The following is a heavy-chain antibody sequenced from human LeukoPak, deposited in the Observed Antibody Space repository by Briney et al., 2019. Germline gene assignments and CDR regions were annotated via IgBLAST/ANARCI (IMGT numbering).Heavy chain of an antibody. Sequence: SETLSLTCTVSGGSISSSSYYWGWIRQPPGKGLEWIGSIYYSGSTYYNPSLKSRVTISVDTSKNQFSLKLSSVTAADTAVYYCARILSSSWARHYYYYYYMDVWGKGTTVTVSS. CDR2: IYYSGST. CDR1: GGSISSSSYY. D-gene: IGHD6-13*01. V-gene: IGHV4-39*01. CDR3: ARILSSSWARHYYYYYYMDV. J-gene: IGHJ6*03.